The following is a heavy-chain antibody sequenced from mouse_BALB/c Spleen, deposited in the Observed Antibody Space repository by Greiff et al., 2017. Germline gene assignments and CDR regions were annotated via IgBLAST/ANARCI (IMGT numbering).Heavy chain of an antibody. J-gene: IGHJ4*01. Sequence: EVQVVESGGGLVQPGGSRKLSCAASGFTFSSFGMHWVRQAPEKGLEWVAYISSGSSTIYYADTVKGRFTISRDNPKNTLFLQMTSLRSEDTAMYYCARRAGEGGYAMDYWGQGTSVTVSS. CDR2: ISSGSSTI. V-gene: IGHV5-17*02. CDR3: ARRAGEGGYAMDY. D-gene: IGHD3-3*01. CDR1: GFTFSSFG.